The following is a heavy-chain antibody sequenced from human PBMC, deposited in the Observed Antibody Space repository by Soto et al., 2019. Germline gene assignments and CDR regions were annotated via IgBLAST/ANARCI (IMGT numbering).Heavy chain of an antibody. CDR3: ARDGGYCSGGSCYSFWFDP. D-gene: IGHD2-15*01. CDR2: ISAYNGNT. CDR1: GYTFTSYG. Sequence: ASVKVSCKASGYTFTSYGTSWVRQAPGQGLEWMGWISAYNGNTNYAQKLQGRVTMTTDTSTSTAYMELRSLRSDDTAVYYCARDGGYCSGGSCYSFWFDPWGQGTLVTVSS. V-gene: IGHV1-18*04. J-gene: IGHJ5*02.